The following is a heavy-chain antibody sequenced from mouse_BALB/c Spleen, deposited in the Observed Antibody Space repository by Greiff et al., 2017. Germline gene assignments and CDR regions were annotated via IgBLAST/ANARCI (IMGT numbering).Heavy chain of an antibody. CDR1: GYSITSGYY. Sequence: DVQLQESGPGLVKPSQSLSLTCSVTGYSITSGYYWNWIRQFPGNKLEWMGYISYDGSNNYNPSLKNRISITRDTSKNQFFLKLNSVTTEDTATYYCASLLRSYYFDYWGQGTTLTVSA. J-gene: IGHJ2*01. CDR2: ISYDGSN. CDR3: ASLLRSYYFDY. D-gene: IGHD1-1*01. V-gene: IGHV3-6*02.